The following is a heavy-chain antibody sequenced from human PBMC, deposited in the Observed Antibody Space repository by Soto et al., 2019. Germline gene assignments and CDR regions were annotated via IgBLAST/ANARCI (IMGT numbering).Heavy chain of an antibody. J-gene: IGHJ5*02. V-gene: IGHV3-7*03. CDR2: IKQDGSEK. CDR1: GFTFSSYW. CDR3: ARDLTIFGVVTPFDP. Sequence: GSLRLSCAASGFTFSSYWMSWVRQAPGKGLEWVANIKQDGSEKYYVDSVKGRFTISRDNAKNSLYLQMNSLRAEDTALYYCARDLTIFGVVTPFDPWGQGTLVTVSS. D-gene: IGHD3-3*01.